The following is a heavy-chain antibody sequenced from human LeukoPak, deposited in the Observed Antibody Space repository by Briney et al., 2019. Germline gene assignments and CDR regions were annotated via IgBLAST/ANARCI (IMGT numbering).Heavy chain of an antibody. D-gene: IGHD1-26*01. V-gene: IGHV3-23*01. CDR2: ISGSGQNT. Sequence: GGSLRLSCAASGFTFSKYAMTWVRQAPGKGLEWVSVISGSGQNTYYADPVKGRFTISRDNFKNMMYLQMDSLRVEDTAVYYCAKFAAPKPRVGATDYWGQGTLVTVSS. CDR1: GFTFSKYA. J-gene: IGHJ4*02. CDR3: AKFAAPKPRVGATDY.